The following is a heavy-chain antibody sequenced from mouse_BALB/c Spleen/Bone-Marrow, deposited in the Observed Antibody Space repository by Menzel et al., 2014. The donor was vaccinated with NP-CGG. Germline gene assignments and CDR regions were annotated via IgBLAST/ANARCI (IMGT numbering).Heavy chain of an antibody. Sequence: QVQLQQSGSVLVRPGASVKLSCKASGYIFTYSWIHWAKQRPGQGLEWIGEIHPNSGNTNFNEKFKVKATLTVDTSSSTAYVDLSSLTAEDSAVYYCARHHRYAYYFDYWGQGTTLTVSS. J-gene: IGHJ2*01. CDR3: ARHHRYAYYFDY. CDR1: GYIFTYSW. V-gene: IGHV1S130*01. CDR2: IHPNSGNT. D-gene: IGHD2-14*01.